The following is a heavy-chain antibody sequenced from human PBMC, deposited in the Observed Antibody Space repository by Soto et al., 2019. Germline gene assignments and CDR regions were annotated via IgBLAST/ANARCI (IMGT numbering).Heavy chain of an antibody. CDR2: IIPIFGTA. CDR1: GGTFSSYA. J-gene: IGHJ5*02. V-gene: IGHV1-69*01. Sequence: QVQLVQSGAEVKKPGSSVKVSCKASGGTFSSYAIRWVRQAPGQGLEWMGGIIPIFGTANYAQKFQGRVTITADESTSTAYMELSSLRSEDTAVYYCARGRAVRGVISLLNWFDPWGQGTLVTVSS. CDR3: ARGRAVRGVISLLNWFDP. D-gene: IGHD3-10*01.